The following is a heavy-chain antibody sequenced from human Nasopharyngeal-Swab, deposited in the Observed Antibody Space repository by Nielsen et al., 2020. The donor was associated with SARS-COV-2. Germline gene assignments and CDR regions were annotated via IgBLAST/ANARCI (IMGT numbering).Heavy chain of an antibody. Sequence: GESLKIPCAASGFTFSSYDMHWVRQVTGKGLEWVSVIGTVGDTYYPGSVKGRFTISRENAKNSLYLQMNSLRAGDTAVYYCARGGLRGDAFDIWGQGTMVTVSS. J-gene: IGHJ3*02. CDR3: ARGGLRGDAFDI. D-gene: IGHD3-10*01. V-gene: IGHV3-13*01. CDR1: GFTFSSYD. CDR2: IGTVGDT.